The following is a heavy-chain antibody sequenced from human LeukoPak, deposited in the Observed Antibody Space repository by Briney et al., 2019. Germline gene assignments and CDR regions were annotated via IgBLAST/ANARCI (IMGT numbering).Heavy chain of an antibody. CDR2: IIPILNVP. CDR1: GGTFNDYS. Sequence: SVKVSCKASGGTFNDYSISWVRQAPGQGLEWMGRIIPILNVPNYAQKFEGRVTITADKSTNTAYMELSSLKSEDTAVYFCARDRSRARYFDYWGQGTLVTVSS. D-gene: IGHD2-15*01. J-gene: IGHJ4*02. V-gene: IGHV1-69*04. CDR3: ARDRSRARYFDY.